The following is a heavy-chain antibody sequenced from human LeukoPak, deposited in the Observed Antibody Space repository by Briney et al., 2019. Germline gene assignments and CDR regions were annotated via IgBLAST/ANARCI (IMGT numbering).Heavy chain of an antibody. J-gene: IGHJ6*04. V-gene: IGHV3-48*03. CDR3: AREADYGGLRMDV. CDR2: ISSSGSTI. CDR1: GFTFSSYE. D-gene: IGHD4-23*01. Sequence: GGSLRLSCAASGFTFSSYEMNWVRQAPGKGLEWVSYISSSGSTIYYADSVKGRFTISRDNAKNSLYLQMNSLRAEDTAVYYCAREADYGGLRMDVWGKGTTVTVSS.